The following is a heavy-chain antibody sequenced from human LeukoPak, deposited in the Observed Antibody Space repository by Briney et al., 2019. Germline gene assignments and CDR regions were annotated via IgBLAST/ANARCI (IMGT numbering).Heavy chain of an antibody. Sequence: ASVKVSCTASGYTFTGYYMHWVRQAPGQGLEWMGWINANSGGTNYAQKVQGRVTMTRDTAMSTAYMEMNRLRADDTAVYYCARDPYYYASSGYEPHFDYWGQGTLVTVSS. CDR2: INANSGGT. CDR3: ARDPYYYASSGYEPHFDY. V-gene: IGHV1-2*02. J-gene: IGHJ4*02. CDR1: GYTFTGYY. D-gene: IGHD3-22*01.